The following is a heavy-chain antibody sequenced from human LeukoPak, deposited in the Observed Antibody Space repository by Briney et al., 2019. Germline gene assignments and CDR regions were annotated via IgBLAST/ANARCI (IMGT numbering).Heavy chain of an antibody. V-gene: IGHV3-21*01. J-gene: IGHJ4*02. CDR1: GFTFSKYA. D-gene: IGHD4-23*01. CDR3: ARDGSTVVKDFDY. Sequence: GGSLRLSCAASGFTFSKYAMSWVRQAPGKGLEWVSTIRSSGDDTYYADSVKGRFTISRDNAKNSLYLQMNSLRAEDTAVYYCARDGSTVVKDFDYWGQGTLVTVSS. CDR2: IRSSGDDT.